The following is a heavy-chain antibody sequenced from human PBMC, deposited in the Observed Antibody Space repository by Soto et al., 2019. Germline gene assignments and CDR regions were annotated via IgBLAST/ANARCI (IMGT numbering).Heavy chain of an antibody. Sequence: QVQLVQSGAEVKKPGASVKVSCKASGYTFTGYQIHWVRQAPGQGLEWMGWINPNSGGTNYAQKFQGRVTMTRATSITPAYMELNRLTSDDTAVYYCARGRDIVSPGNWGQGTLVSVSS. J-gene: IGHJ4*02. D-gene: IGHD2-15*01. CDR1: GYTFTGYQ. CDR2: INPNSGGT. CDR3: ARGRDIVSPGN. V-gene: IGHV1-2*02.